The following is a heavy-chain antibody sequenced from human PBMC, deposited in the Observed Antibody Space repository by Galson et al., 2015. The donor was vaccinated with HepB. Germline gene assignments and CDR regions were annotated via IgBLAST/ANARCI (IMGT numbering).Heavy chain of an antibody. CDR3: SRAAGTS. V-gene: IGHV3-48*02. J-gene: IGHJ4*02. CDR2: CSGNRETI. CDR1: GFTFSNSS. Sequence: SLRLAGAIYGFTFSNSSMHWVRQAPGKGLEAISYCSGNRETIYYADSVKRRFTLCRDNAKNSLYLDMNSLSDEDSSLYYCSRAAGTSCGQGTLVTVSS. D-gene: IGHD1-7*01.